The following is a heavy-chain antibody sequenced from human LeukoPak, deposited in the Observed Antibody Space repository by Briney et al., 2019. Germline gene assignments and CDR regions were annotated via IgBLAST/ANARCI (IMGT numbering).Heavy chain of an antibody. J-gene: IGHJ4*02. CDR1: GGSISSGGYY. D-gene: IGHD6-19*01. V-gene: IGHV4-31*03. CDR2: IYYSGST. Sequence: PSETLSLTCTVSGGSISSGGYYWSWIRQHTGKGLEWIGYIYYSGSTYYNPSLKSRVTISVDTSKNPFSLKLSSVTAAATAVYYCARGYNGGWYRDYWGQGTLVTVSS. CDR3: ARGYNGGWYRDY.